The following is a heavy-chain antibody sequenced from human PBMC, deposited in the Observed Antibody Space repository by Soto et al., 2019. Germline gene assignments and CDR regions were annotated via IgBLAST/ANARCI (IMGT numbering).Heavy chain of an antibody. V-gene: IGHV1-46*01. CDR1: GYTFTSYN. CDR2: INPSVGST. Sequence: QVQLVQSGAEVRKPGASVKVSCKASGYTFTSYNMHWVRQAPGQGLEWMGVINPSVGSTSYAQKFQGRVTMTRDTYPSTVYMELSSLRSEDTAVYYCARAGAGYFDYWGQGTLVTVSS. D-gene: IGHD3-10*01. J-gene: IGHJ4*02. CDR3: ARAGAGYFDY.